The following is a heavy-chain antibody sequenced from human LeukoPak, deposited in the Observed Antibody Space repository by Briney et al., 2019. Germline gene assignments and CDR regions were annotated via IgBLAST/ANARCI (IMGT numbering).Heavy chain of an antibody. Sequence: GASVKVSCKASGYTFTSYYMHWVRQAPGQGLEWMGIINPSGGSTSYAQKFQGRVTMTRDTSTSTVYMELSSLRSEDTAVYYCASGRGYSYGYPYYFDYWGQGTLVTVSS. CDR3: ASGRGYSYGYPYYFDY. CDR2: INPSGGST. J-gene: IGHJ4*02. V-gene: IGHV1-46*01. D-gene: IGHD5-18*01. CDR1: GYTFTSYY.